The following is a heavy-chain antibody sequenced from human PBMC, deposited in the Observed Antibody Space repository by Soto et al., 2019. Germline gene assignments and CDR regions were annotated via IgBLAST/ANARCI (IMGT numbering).Heavy chain of an antibody. CDR1: GYSFTSYW. Sequence: NPGESLKISCKGSGYSFTSYWIGWVRQMPGKGLEWMGIIYPGDSDTRYSPSFQGQVTISADKSISTAYLQWSSLKASDTAMYYCASHTPGDYYDSSGRTATHYGLDVWGQGTTVTVSS. CDR2: IYPGDSDT. J-gene: IGHJ6*02. D-gene: IGHD3-22*01. CDR3: ASHTPGDYYDSSGRTATHYGLDV. V-gene: IGHV5-51*03.